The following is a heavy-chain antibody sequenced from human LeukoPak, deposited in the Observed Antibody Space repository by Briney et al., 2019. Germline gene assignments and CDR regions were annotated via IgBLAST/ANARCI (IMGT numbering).Heavy chain of an antibody. V-gene: IGHV5-51*01. CDR3: ARLGPMLRGGAPFDY. CDR1: GYRFNGSW. J-gene: IGHJ4*02. D-gene: IGHD3-10*01. CDR2: IYPGDSET. Sequence: GESLKISCKGSGYRFNGSWIGWVRQMPGKGLEWMGIIYPGDSETRYSPSFQGQVTISADKSISAAYLQWSSLKASDTAMYYCARLGPMLRGGAPFDYWGQGTLVTVSS.